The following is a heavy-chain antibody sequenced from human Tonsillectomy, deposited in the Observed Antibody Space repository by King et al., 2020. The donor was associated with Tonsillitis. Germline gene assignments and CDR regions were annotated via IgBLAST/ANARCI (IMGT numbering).Heavy chain of an antibody. D-gene: IGHD3-10*01. CDR2: ISSSSSYI. V-gene: IGHV3-21*01. CDR3: AREGLYGSGSYSPDY. J-gene: IGHJ4*02. Sequence: VQLVQSGGGLVKPGGSLRLSCAASGFTFSSYSMNWVRQAPGKGLEWVSSISSSSSYIYSADSVKGRFTISRDNAKNSLYLQMNSLRAEDTAVYYCAREGLYGSGSYSPDYWGQGTLVAVSS. CDR1: GFTFSSYS.